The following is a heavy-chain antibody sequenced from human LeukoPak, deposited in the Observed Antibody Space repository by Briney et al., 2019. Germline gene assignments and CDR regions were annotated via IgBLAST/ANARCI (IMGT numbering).Heavy chain of an antibody. V-gene: IGHV4-34*01. J-gene: IGHJ4*02. CDR3: ARGLGDILTGYYSFDY. D-gene: IGHD3-9*01. CDR2: INHSGST. Sequence: SETLSLTCAVYGGSFSGYYWSWIRQPPGKGLEWIGEINHSGSTNYNPSLKSRVTISVDTSKNQFSLKLSSVTAADTAVYYCARGLGDILTGYYSFDYWGQGTLVTVSS. CDR1: GGSFSGYY.